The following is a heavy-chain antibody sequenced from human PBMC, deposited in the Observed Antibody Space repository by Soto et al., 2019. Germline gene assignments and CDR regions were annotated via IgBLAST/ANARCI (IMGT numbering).Heavy chain of an antibody. CDR3: ARDGGYCSGGSCYSGYDY. D-gene: IGHD2-15*01. J-gene: IGHJ4*02. CDR1: GFTFSSYS. CDR2: ISSSSSYI. Sequence: EVQLVESGGGLVKPGGSLRLSCAASGFTFSSYSMNWVRQAPGKGLEWVSSISSSSSYIYYADSVKGRFTISRDNAMNSLYLQMNSLRAEDTAVYYCARDGGYCSGGSCYSGYDYWGQGTLVTVSS. V-gene: IGHV3-21*01.